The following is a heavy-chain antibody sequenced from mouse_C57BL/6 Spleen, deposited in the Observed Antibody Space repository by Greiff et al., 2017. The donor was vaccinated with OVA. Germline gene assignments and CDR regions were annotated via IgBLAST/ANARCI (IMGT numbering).Heavy chain of an antibody. CDR2: LYPGDGDT. D-gene: IGHD1-1*01. CDR3: ARGDYYGSGWYFDV. J-gene: IGHJ1*03. CDR1: GYAFSSSW. Sequence: VQLQQSGPELVKPGASVKISCKASGYAFSSSWMNWVKQRPGKGLEWIGRLYPGDGDTNYNGKFKGKATLTADKSSSTAYMQLSSLTSEDSAVYVCARGDYYGSGWYFDVWGTGTTVTVSS. V-gene: IGHV1-82*01.